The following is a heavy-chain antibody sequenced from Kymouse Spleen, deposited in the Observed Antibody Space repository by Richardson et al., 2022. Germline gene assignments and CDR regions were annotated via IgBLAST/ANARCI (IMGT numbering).Heavy chain of an antibody. J-gene: IGHJ2*01. V-gene: IGHV4-39*01. Sequence: QLQLQESGPGLVKPSETLSLTCTVSGGSISSSSYYWGWIRQPPGKGLEWIGSIYYSGSTYYNPSLKSRVTISVDTSKNQFSLKLSSVTAADTAVYYCARRGSGWGYFDLWGRGTLVTVSS. CDR1: GGSISSSSYY. D-gene: IGHD6-19*01. CDR2: IYYSGST. CDR3: ARRGSGWGYFDL.